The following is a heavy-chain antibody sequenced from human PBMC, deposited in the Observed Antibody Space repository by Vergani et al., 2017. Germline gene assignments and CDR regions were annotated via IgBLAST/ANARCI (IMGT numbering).Heavy chain of an antibody. D-gene: IGHD2-15*01. CDR1: GGSISSYY. V-gene: IGHV4-59*01. J-gene: IGHJ6*02. Sequence: QVQLQESGPGLVKPSETLSLTCTVSGGSISSYYWSWIRQPPGKGLEWNGYIYYSGSTNYNPTLKSRVTISVDTSKNQFSLKLSSVTAADTAVYYCARGDIVVVVAGLDVWGQGTTVTVSS. CDR2: IYYSGST. CDR3: ARGDIVVVVAGLDV.